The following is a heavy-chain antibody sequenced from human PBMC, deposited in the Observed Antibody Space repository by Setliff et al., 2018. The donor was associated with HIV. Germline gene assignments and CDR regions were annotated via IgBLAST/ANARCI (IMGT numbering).Heavy chain of an antibody. J-gene: IGHJ4*02. Sequence: GGSLRLSCVASGLTFNRYWMSWVRQAPGKGLEWVANINQDGGEKYYVDSMKGRFTISRDNAKNSLFLQANSLRAEDTAVYYCARVYPRLRSYYFDYWGQGTLVTVSS. CDR1: GLTFNRYW. CDR2: INQDGGEK. V-gene: IGHV3-7*03. CDR3: ARVYPRLRSYYFDY. D-gene: IGHD3-16*01.